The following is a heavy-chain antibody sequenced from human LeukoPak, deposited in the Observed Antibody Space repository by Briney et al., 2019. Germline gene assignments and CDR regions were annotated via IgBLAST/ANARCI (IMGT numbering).Heavy chain of an antibody. CDR1: GFTFSSYG. D-gene: IGHD4-17*01. V-gene: IGHV3-33*01. J-gene: IGHJ4*02. Sequence: PGGSLRLSCAASGFTFSSYGMHWVRQAPGKGLEWVAVIWYDGSNKYCADSVKGRFTISRDNSKNTLYLQMNSLRAEDTAVYYCARAHPYGDYLFDYWGQGTLVTVSS. CDR3: ARAHPYGDYLFDY. CDR2: IWYDGSNK.